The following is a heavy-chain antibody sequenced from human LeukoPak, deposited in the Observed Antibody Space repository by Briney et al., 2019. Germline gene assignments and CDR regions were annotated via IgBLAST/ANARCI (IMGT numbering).Heavy chain of an antibody. J-gene: IGHJ4*02. CDR1: GFTFSSYA. D-gene: IGHD5-12*01. CDR2: ISSTGGNT. CDR3: ATERGYSGFFDY. V-gene: IGHV3-23*01. Sequence: GGSLRLSCAASGFTFSSYAMNWVRQAPGKGLEWVSFISSTGGNTDYADSVKGRFTISRDNSKNTLSLQTNSLRAEDTAMYYCATERGYSGFFDYWGQGTLVTVSS.